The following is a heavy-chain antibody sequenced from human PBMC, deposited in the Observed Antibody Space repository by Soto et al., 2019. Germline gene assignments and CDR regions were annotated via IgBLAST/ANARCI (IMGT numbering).Heavy chain of an antibody. CDR2: INAGNGNT. CDR3: ARSRRGYSGYDNYYYYIDV. D-gene: IGHD5-12*01. J-gene: IGHJ6*03. Sequence: QVQLVQSGAEVKKPGASVKVSCKASGYTFTSYAMHWVRQAPGQRLEWMGWINAGNGNTKYSQKFQGRVTITRDTSASTAYMELSSLRSEDTAVYYCARSRRGYSGYDNYYYYIDVWGKGTTVTVSS. V-gene: IGHV1-3*01. CDR1: GYTFTSYA.